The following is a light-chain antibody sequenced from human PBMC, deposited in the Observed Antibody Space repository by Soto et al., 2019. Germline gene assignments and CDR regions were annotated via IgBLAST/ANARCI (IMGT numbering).Light chain of an antibody. V-gene: IGLV2-14*01. J-gene: IGLJ2*01. CDR2: EVN. CDR3: SSYTSSSTVV. Sequence: QSVLTQPASVSGSPGQSITISCTGTSSDVGGYKYVFWYQQHPGKAPKLMISEVNNRPSGVSNRFSGSKSGNTASLTIFGLQAEDEADYYCSSYTSSSTVVFGGGTKLTVL. CDR1: SSDVGGYKY.